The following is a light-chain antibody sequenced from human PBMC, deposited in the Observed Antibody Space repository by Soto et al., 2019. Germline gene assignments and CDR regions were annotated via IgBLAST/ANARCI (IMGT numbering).Light chain of an antibody. J-gene: IGKJ2*01. CDR3: QQYNNWPPHT. CDR2: GAS. V-gene: IGKV3-15*01. CDR1: QSVSSS. Sequence: EIVMTQSPATLSVSPGERATLSCMASQSVSSSLAWYQQKPGQAPRLLIYGASTRATGIPARFSGSGSGTEFTLTISSLQSEDFAVYYCQQYNNWPPHTFGQGTKLEIK.